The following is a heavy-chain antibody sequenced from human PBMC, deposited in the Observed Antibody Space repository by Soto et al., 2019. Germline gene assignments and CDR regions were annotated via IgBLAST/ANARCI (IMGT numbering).Heavy chain of an antibody. Sequence: ASVKVSCKVSGYTLTELSMHWVRQAPGKGLEWMGGFDPEDGETIYAQKFQGRVTMTEDTSTDTAYMELSSLRSEDTAVYYCATDQSHYYDSSGYYFQHWGQGTPVTVSS. J-gene: IGHJ1*01. CDR1: GYTLTELS. CDR2: FDPEDGET. D-gene: IGHD3-22*01. V-gene: IGHV1-24*01. CDR3: ATDQSHYYDSSGYYFQH.